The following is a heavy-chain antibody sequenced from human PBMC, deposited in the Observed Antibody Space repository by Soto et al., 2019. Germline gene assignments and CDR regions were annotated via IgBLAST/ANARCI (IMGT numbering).Heavy chain of an antibody. Sequence: QVQLVQSGAEVKKPGSSVKVSCKASGGTFSSYAISWVRQAPGQGLEWMGGIIPIFGTANYAQKFQGRVTITADESTSTADMELSSLRSEDMAVYYCARDREIVGAAGWFDPWGQGTLDTDSS. CDR3: ARDREIVGAAGWFDP. J-gene: IGHJ5*02. CDR2: IIPIFGTA. CDR1: GGTFSSYA. V-gene: IGHV1-69*01. D-gene: IGHD1-26*01.